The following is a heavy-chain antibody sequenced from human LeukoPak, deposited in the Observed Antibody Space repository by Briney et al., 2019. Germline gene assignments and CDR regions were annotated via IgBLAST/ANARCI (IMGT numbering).Heavy chain of an antibody. CDR1: GGSISSYY. Sequence: TSETLSLTCTVSGGSISSYYWSWIRQPAGKGLEWIGRIYTSGSTNCNPSLKSRVTMSEDTSKNQFSLKLSSVTAADTAVYYCARDLVQGITMVRGVIAVRAAFDIWGQGTMVTVSS. J-gene: IGHJ3*02. D-gene: IGHD3-10*01. V-gene: IGHV4-4*07. CDR3: ARDLVQGITMVRGVIAVRAAFDI. CDR2: IYTSGST.